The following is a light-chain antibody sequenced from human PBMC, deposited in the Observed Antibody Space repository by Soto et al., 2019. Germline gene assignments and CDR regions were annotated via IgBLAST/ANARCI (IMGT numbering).Light chain of an antibody. CDR1: RDITDH. V-gene: IGKV1-27*01. Sequence: DIQMTQSPSSLSASVGDRVTITCRASRDITDHLAWYQQKPGQVPKLLIYTASTLQSGVPSRFTAGGSGTDFTLTNTGLQPEDFASYYCQNYDGAPWTFGQGTKVEF. CDR3: QNYDGAPWT. J-gene: IGKJ1*01. CDR2: TAS.